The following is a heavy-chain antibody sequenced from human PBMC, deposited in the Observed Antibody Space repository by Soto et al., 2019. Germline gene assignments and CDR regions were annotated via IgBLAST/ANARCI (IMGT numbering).Heavy chain of an antibody. V-gene: IGHV3-74*01. CDR2: INSDGSSI. CDR3: TRGASGYGNFDY. CDR1: GFSFSTW. D-gene: IGHD5-12*01. J-gene: IGHJ4*02. Sequence: EVQLVESGGGLVQPGGSLRLSCAASGFSFSTWIHWVRQAPGKGLVWVSRINSDGSSITYADSVKGRFIISRDNAKNTLYLQMNSLTAEDTAVYYCTRGASGYGNFDYWGQGVLVTVSS.